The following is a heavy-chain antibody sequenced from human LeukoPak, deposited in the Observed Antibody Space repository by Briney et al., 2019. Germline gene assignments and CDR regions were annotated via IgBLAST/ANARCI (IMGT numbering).Heavy chain of an antibody. CDR3: ARDPGGSAKFDF. Sequence: SETLSLTCTVSGGSVISGSYHWSWIRQPPGKGLEWIGYIYYRGSTNYNSSLKSRVTISVDTSKNQFSLKLSSVTAADTAVYYCARDPGGSAKFDFWGQGTLVTVSS. J-gene: IGHJ4*02. V-gene: IGHV4-61*01. CDR1: GGSVISGSYH. D-gene: IGHD3-10*01. CDR2: IYYRGST.